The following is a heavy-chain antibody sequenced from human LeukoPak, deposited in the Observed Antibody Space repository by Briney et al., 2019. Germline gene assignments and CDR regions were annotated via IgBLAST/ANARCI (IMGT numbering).Heavy chain of an antibody. CDR1: GYSISSGYY. D-gene: IGHD2-2*01. J-gene: IGHJ4*02. V-gene: IGHV4-38-2*01. CDR2: IYHSRST. CDR3: AVTIVVVPAASTYYFDY. Sequence: SETLSLTCAVSGYSISSGYYWGWIRQPPGKGLEWIGSIYHSRSTYYNPSLKSRVTISVDTSKNQFSLKLSSVTAADTAVYYCAVTIVVVPAASTYYFDYWGQGTLVTVSS.